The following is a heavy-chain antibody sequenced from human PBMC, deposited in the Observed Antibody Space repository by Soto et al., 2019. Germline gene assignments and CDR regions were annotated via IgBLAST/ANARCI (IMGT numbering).Heavy chain of an antibody. Sequence: LGESLKISCKGSGYSFTSYWIGWVRQMPGKGLEWMGIIYPGDSDTRYSPSFQGQVTISADKPISTAYLQWSSLKASDTAMYYCARLRNYYDSSGYLADFDYWGQGTLVTVSS. CDR3: ARLRNYYDSSGYLADFDY. CDR2: IYPGDSDT. D-gene: IGHD3-22*01. CDR1: GYSFTSYW. J-gene: IGHJ4*02. V-gene: IGHV5-51*01.